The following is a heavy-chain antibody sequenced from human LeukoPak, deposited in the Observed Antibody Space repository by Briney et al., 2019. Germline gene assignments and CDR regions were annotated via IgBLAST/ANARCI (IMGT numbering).Heavy chain of an antibody. D-gene: IGHD3-3*01. CDR1: GGSISSSNW. CDR3: ARLQTTYLWSGWATLRRTGGPFDY. J-gene: IGHJ4*02. CDR2: IYHSGTT. Sequence: PSGTLSLTCAVSGGSISSSNWWSWVRQPPGKGLEWIGEIYHSGTTNYNPSLKSRVTISVDKSKNQFSLKLSSVTAADTAVYYCARLQTTYLWSGWATLRRTGGPFDYWGQGTLVTVSS. V-gene: IGHV4-4*02.